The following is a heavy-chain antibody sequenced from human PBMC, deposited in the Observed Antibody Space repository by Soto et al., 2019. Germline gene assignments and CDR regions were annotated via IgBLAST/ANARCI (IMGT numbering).Heavy chain of an antibody. J-gene: IGHJ3*02. V-gene: IGHV3-7*03. Sequence: EVQLVESGGGLVQPGGSLRLSCAASGFIFSDYWMTWVRQAPGKGLEWVANIKTDGSETNYVDSVKGRFTLSRDNAQRSLYLQMNNLRGEDTAVYFCARDDTRFSFLVYYDRLDIWGQGTMVTVSS. CDR3: ARDDTRFSFLVYYDRLDI. CDR2: IKTDGSET. CDR1: GFIFSDYW. D-gene: IGHD1-26*01.